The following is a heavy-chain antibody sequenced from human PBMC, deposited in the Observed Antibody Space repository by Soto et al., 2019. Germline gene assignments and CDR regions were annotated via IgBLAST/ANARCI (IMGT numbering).Heavy chain of an antibody. CDR3: AKTLSGTTGTFDY. V-gene: IGHV3-23*04. CDR1: GFTFSSYA. Sequence: VQLVESGGGVVQPGRSLRLSCAASGFTFSSYAMSWVRQAPGKGLEWVSSISGSGGSTYYADSVKGRFTISRDNSKNTLYLQMNSLRAEDTAVYYCAKTLSGTTGTFDYWGQGTLVTVSS. J-gene: IGHJ4*02. CDR2: ISGSGGST. D-gene: IGHD1-7*01.